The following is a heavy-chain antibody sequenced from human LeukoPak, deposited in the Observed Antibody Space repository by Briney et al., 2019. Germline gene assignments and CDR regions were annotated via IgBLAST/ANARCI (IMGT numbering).Heavy chain of an antibody. CDR3: ARADDYGSILDY. Sequence: GGSLRLSCAASGFTFSNYWMSWVRQSPGRGLEWVANIDQDGSAEYYVDSVGGRFTVSRDNAKNSLYLQIDSLRAEDTAVYYCARADDYGSILDYWGRGTLVTVSS. CDR1: GFTFSNYW. CDR2: IDQDGSAE. D-gene: IGHD3-10*01. J-gene: IGHJ4*02. V-gene: IGHV3-7*04.